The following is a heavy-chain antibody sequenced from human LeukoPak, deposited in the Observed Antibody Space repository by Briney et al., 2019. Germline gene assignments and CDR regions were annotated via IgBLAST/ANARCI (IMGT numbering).Heavy chain of an antibody. CDR1: GFTFSSYA. Sequence: GGSLRLSCAASGFTFSSYAMHWVRQAPGKGLEWVAVISYDGSNKYYADSVKGRFTISRDNSKNTLYLQMNSLRAEDTAVYYCASDAVRGVIDSYFDYWGQGTLVTVSS. CDR2: ISYDGSNK. D-gene: IGHD3-10*01. J-gene: IGHJ4*02. CDR3: ASDAVRGVIDSYFDY. V-gene: IGHV3-30*04.